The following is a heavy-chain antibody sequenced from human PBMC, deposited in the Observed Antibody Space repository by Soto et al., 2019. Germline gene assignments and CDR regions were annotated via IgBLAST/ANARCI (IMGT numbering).Heavy chain of an antibody. Sequence: GASVKVSCKASGYTFTSYGISWVRQAPGQGFEWMGWISAYNGNTNYAQKLQGRVTMTTDTSTSTAYMELRSLRSDDTAVYYCARHRAGGDFWSGYSMDVWGKGTTVTVSS. CDR1: GYTFTSYG. CDR2: ISAYNGNT. J-gene: IGHJ6*04. CDR3: ARHRAGGDFWSGYSMDV. D-gene: IGHD3-3*01. V-gene: IGHV1-18*01.